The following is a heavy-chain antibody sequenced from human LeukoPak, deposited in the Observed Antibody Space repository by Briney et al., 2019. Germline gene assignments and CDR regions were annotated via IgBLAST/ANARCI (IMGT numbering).Heavy chain of an antibody. CDR1: EFTFGDYY. Sequence: GGSLRLSCAASEFTFGDYYMSWLRQAPGKGLEWVSYISSSGSTIYYADSVKGRFTISRENAKNSLYLQMNSLRAEDTAVYYCAREPYYDSSGYCLDYWGQGTLVTVSS. V-gene: IGHV3-11*01. CDR3: AREPYYDSSGYCLDY. J-gene: IGHJ4*02. D-gene: IGHD3-22*01. CDR2: ISSSGSTI.